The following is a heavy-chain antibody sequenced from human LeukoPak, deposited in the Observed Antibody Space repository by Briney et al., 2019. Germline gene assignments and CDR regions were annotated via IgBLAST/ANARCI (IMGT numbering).Heavy chain of an antibody. CDR1: GYTFTASY. V-gene: IGHV1-2*02. CDR2: MNLNSGGT. Sequence: GASVTVSCKASGYTFTASYLHWVRQAPAQGLEWVGWMNLNSGGTNYPQKSQGRITMTRDTSITTDYMELSSRRPDDMSVYYCARDSRYSTNWYDYWGQGTLVTVSS. D-gene: IGHD6-13*01. J-gene: IGHJ5*01. CDR3: ARDSRYSTNWYDY.